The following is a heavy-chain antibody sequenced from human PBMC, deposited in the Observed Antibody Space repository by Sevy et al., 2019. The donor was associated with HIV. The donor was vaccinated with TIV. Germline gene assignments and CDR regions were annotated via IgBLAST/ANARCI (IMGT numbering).Heavy chain of an antibody. V-gene: IGHV4-59*01. J-gene: IGHJ4*02. CDR2: IYYSGST. D-gene: IGHD3-22*01. CDR1: GGSISSYY. CDR3: ARGEYYYDSSGYY. Sequence: SETLSLTCTVSGGSISSYYWSWIRQPPGKGLEWIGYIYYSGSTNYNPSLKSRVTISVDTSKNQFSLKLSSVTAADTAVYYCARGEYYYDSSGYYWGQETLVTVSS.